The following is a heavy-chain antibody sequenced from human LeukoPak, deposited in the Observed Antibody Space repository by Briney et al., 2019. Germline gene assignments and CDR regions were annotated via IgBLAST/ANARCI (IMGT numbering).Heavy chain of an antibody. J-gene: IGHJ4*02. CDR3: ARAKVAGTTLFDY. Sequence: GGSLRLSCAASRFTFSSYWMHWVRQAPGKGLVWVSHIKSDGRSTSYADSVKGRFTISRDNAKNTVYLQMDSLRAEDTAVYFCARAKVAGTTLFDYWGQGTLVTVSS. CDR1: RFTFSSYW. V-gene: IGHV3-74*01. D-gene: IGHD6-19*01. CDR2: IKSDGRST.